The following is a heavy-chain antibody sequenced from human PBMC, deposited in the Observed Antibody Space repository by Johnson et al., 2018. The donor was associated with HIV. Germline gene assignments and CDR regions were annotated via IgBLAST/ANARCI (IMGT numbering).Heavy chain of an antibody. CDR3: ARDRGIAARPFRYAFDI. D-gene: IGHD6-6*01. J-gene: IGHJ3*02. Sequence: EKLVESGGGVVQPGRSLRLSCAASGFTVSSNYMNWVRQAPGKGLEWVSVIYSGGDTYYADSVKGRFTISRDNSKDTLYLQMNSLRAEDTAVYYCARDRGIAARPFRYAFDIWGQGTMVTVSS. V-gene: IGHV3-66*01. CDR2: IYSGGDT. CDR1: GFTVSSNY.